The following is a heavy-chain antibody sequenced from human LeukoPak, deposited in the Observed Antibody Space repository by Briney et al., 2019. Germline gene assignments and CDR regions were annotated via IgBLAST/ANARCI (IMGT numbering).Heavy chain of an antibody. Sequence: GGSLRLSCAASGFTFRNHGMNWVRQAPGKGLEWVSSISGSGGSTYYADSVKGRFTISRDNSKNTLSLQMNSLRAEDTAMYYCAKDRYGDYSFDYWGQGTLVTVSS. CDR2: ISGSGGST. D-gene: IGHD4-17*01. V-gene: IGHV3-23*01. CDR1: GFTFRNHG. CDR3: AKDRYGDYSFDY. J-gene: IGHJ4*02.